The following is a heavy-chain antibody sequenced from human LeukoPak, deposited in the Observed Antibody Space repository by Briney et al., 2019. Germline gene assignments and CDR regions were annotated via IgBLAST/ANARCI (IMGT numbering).Heavy chain of an antibody. D-gene: IGHD6-19*01. CDR1: GFTFDDYA. Sequence: PGGSLRLSCAASGFTFDDYAMHWVRQAPGKGLEWVSLISWDGGSTYYADSVKGRFTISRDNSKNSLYLQMNSLRAEDTALYYCAKDPRSGYSSGWPDYWGQGTLVTVSS. V-gene: IGHV3-43D*03. CDR2: ISWDGGST. CDR3: AKDPRSGYSSGWPDY. J-gene: IGHJ4*02.